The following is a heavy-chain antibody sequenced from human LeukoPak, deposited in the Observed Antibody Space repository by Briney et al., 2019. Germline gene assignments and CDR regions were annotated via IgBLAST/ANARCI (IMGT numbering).Heavy chain of an antibody. CDR1: GGSISSYY. D-gene: IGHD3-3*01. CDR2: IYYSGST. J-gene: IGHJ3*02. Sequence: PSETLSLTCTVSGGSISSYYWSWIRQPPGKGLEWMGYIYYSGSTNYNPSLKSRVTISVDTSKNQFSLKLSSVTAADTAVYYCARHKYYDFWSGCYADAFDIWGQGTMVTVSS. CDR3: ARHKYYDFWSGCYADAFDI. V-gene: IGHV4-59*01.